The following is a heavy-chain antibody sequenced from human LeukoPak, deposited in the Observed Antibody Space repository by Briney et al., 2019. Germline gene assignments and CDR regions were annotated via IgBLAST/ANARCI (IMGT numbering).Heavy chain of an antibody. CDR2: IYYSGST. Sequence: SQTLSLTCTVSGGSISSGDYYWSWIRQPPGKGLEWIGYIYYSGSTYYNPSLKSRVTISVDTSKNQFSLKLSSVTAADTPVYYCARILTGSFYFDYWGQGTLVTVSS. V-gene: IGHV4-30-4*01. CDR3: ARILTGSFYFDY. D-gene: IGHD3-9*01. CDR1: GGSISSGDYY. J-gene: IGHJ4*02.